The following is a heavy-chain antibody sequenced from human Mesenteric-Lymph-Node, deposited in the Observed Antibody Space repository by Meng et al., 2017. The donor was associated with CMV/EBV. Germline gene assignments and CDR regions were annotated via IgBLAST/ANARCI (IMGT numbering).Heavy chain of an antibody. CDR3: ARGDNYWSGYYGGDY. D-gene: IGHD3-3*01. Sequence: GASLKISCVCSGFTFSTSWMHWVRPVPGKGPVWVSLIKGDGTHTTYADSVKGRFTISRDYARNTLYLQMNSLRAEDTAVYYCARGDNYWSGYYGGDYWGQGTLVTVSS. J-gene: IGHJ4*02. CDR1: GFTFSTSW. V-gene: IGHV3-74*01. CDR2: IKGDGTHT.